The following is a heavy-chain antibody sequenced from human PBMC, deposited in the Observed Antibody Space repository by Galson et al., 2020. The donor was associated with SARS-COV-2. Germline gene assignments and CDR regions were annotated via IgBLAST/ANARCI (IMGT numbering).Heavy chain of an antibody. J-gene: IGHJ6*02. CDR3: ARDICADGVCPYFYYDNQMGV. D-gene: IGHD2-8*01. Sequence: GGSLRLSCDASGFTFRHYAMNWVRQAPGKGLEWVSSISPKNVFIYYAESVKGRFTISRDDAKNSLFLQMNSLRAEDTAVYYCARDICADGVCPYFYYDNQMGVWGQGTKVTVSS. CDR2: ISPKNVFI. V-gene: IGHV3-21*01. CDR1: GFTFRHYA.